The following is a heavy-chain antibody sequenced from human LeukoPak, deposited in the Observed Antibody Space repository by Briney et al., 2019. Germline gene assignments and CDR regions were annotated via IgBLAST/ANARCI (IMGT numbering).Heavy chain of an antibody. J-gene: IGHJ4*02. CDR1: GGSISSYY. V-gene: IGHV4-4*07. CDR2: IYTSGST. D-gene: IGHD3-22*01. CDR3: ARDPLYYYDSSGYSRL. Sequence: SETLSLTCAVSGGSISSYYWSWIRQPAGKGLEWIGRIYTSGSTNYNPSLKSRVTMSVDTSKNQFSLKLSSVTAADTAVYYCARDPLYYYDSSGYSRLWGQGTLVTVSS.